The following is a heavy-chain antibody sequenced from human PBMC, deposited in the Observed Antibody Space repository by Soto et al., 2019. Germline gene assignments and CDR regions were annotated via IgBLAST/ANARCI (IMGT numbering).Heavy chain of an antibody. V-gene: IGHV4-31*03. CDR3: VRVSSITMVRGVIITFFDY. D-gene: IGHD3-10*01. CDR1: GGSISSGGYY. Sequence: SETLSLTCTVSGGSISSGGYYWSWIRQHPGKGLEWIGYIYYSGSTYYNPSLKSRVTISVDTSKNQFSLKLSSVTAADTAVYYCVRVSSITMVRGVIITFFDYWGQGTLVTVSS. CDR2: IYYSGST. J-gene: IGHJ4*02.